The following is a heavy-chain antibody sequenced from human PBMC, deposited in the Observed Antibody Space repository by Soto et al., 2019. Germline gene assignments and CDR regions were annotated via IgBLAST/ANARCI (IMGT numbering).Heavy chain of an antibody. CDR3: ARERLDRGYSYGGRQYYYYGMDV. CDR2: INPNSGGT. J-gene: IGHJ6*02. V-gene: IGHV1-2*02. CDR1: GYTFTGYY. Sequence: ASVKVSCKASGYTFTGYYMHWLRQAPGQGLEWMGWINPNSGGTNYAQKFQGRVTMTRDTSISTAYMELSRLRSDDTAVYYCARERLDRGYSYGGRQYYYYGMDVWGQGTTVTVSS. D-gene: IGHD5-18*01.